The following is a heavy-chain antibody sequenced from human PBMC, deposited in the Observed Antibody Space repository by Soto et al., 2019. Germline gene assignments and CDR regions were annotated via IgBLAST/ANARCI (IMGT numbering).Heavy chain of an antibody. CDR2: LSGSGGST. CDR3: AKVAPAYYDILTGYYADDY. D-gene: IGHD3-9*01. J-gene: IGHJ4*02. V-gene: IGHV3-23*01. CDR1: GFTFSSYA. Sequence: EVQLLESGGGLVQPGGSLRLSCAASGFTFSSYAMSWVRQAPGKGLEWVSALSGSGGSTYYADSVKGRFTISRDNSKNTLYLQMNSLRAEDTAVYYCAKVAPAYYDILTGYYADDYWGQGTLVTVSS.